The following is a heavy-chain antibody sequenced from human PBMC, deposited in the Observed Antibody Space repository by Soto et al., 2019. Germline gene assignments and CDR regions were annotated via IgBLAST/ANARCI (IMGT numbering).Heavy chain of an antibody. Sequence: QVQLQESGSGLVRPSQTLVLTCTVSGDSVSRDGFSWSWLRQPPGKGLEWIGYIYHSGATYYNPSLKSRVTTSVDKSQNQFSLRLASVTAADTAVYYCAREMSYYFDSWGHGTLVTGSS. CDR3: AREMSYYFDS. J-gene: IGHJ4*01. CDR2: IYHSGAT. CDR1: GDSVSRDGFS. V-gene: IGHV4-30-2*01.